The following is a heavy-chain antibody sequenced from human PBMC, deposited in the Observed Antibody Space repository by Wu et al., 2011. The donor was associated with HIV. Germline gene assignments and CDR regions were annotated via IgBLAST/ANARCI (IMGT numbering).Heavy chain of an antibody. CDR1: GYIFSSYD. Sequence: QIQLVQSGAEVRKPGTSVRVSCKASGYIFSSYDIAWVRQAPGQGLEWMGWISPFNGDTRYAQTFRGRVIMTTDISTTSAYLEVKSLRSDDTAVYYCARLGYSSDRDDAFDVWGQGTNGHRLF. V-gene: IGHV1-18*01. CDR3: ARLGYSSDRDDAFDV. J-gene: IGHJ3*01. D-gene: IGHD6-19*01. CDR2: ISPFNGDT.